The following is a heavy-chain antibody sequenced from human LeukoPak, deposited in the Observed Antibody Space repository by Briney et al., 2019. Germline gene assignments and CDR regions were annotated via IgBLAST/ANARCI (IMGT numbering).Heavy chain of an antibody. Sequence: SETLSLTCTVSGGSVSGYYWSWIRQPPGKGLEWMGYTYYSGSTHYNPSLTSRVTISVDTSKNQFSLRLSSVTAADTAIYYCARGPFRGTGDGALDIWGQGTMVTVS. D-gene: IGHD1-26*01. CDR1: GGSVSGYY. CDR2: TYYSGST. CDR3: ARGPFRGTGDGALDI. J-gene: IGHJ3*02. V-gene: IGHV4-59*02.